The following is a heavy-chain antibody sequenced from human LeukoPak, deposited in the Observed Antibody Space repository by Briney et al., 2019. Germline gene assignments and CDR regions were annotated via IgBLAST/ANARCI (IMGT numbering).Heavy chain of an antibody. D-gene: IGHD5-24*01. CDR2: ISSSSSYI. V-gene: IGHV3-21*01. CDR1: GFTFSSYS. CDR3: ARDRRLQSWEMATIPNAFDI. Sequence: GGSLRLSCAASGFTFSSYSMNWVRQAPGKGLEWVSSISSSSSYIYYADSMKGRFTISRDNAKNSLYLQMNSLRAEDTAVYYCARDRRLQSWEMATIPNAFDIWGQGTMVTVSS. J-gene: IGHJ3*02.